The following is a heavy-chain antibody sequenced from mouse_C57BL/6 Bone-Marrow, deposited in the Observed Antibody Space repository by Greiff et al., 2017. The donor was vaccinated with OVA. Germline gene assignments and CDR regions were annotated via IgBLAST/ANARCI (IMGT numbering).Heavy chain of an antibody. V-gene: IGHV1-4*01. CDR2: IDPTNDYT. J-gene: IGHJ2*01. CDR3: TRGYYFDY. CDR1: GYTFTSYT. Sequence: VQLQQSGAELARPGASVKMSCKASGYTFTSYTIHWVKQRPGQGLEWIGYIDPTNDYTKYNQKFKGKATLTADKSSSTAYMQLSSLTSEDSAVYYCTRGYYFDYWGQGTTLTVSA.